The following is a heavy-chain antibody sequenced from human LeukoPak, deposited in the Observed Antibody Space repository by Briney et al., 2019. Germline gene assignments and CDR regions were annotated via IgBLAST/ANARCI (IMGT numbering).Heavy chain of an antibody. CDR1: GFTFDDYA. V-gene: IGHV3-9*01. J-gene: IGHJ4*02. D-gene: IGHD3-10*01. CDR2: ISWNSGSI. CDR3: AKDGRYYGSGSYIDY. Sequence: GRSLRLSCAASGFTFDDYAMHWVRQAPGKGLEWVSGISWNSGSIGYADSVKGRFTISRDNAKNSLYLQMNSLRAEDTALYYCAKDGRYYGSGSYIDYWGQGTLVTVSS.